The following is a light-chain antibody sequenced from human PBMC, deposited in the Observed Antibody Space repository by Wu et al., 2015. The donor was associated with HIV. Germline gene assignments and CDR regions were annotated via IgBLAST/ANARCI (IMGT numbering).Light chain of an antibody. CDR2: GAS. Sequence: EIVLTQSPVTLSLSPGERATLSCRASQSVSSYLAWYQQKPGQAPRLLIYGASTRATGIPDRFSGSGSGTDFTLTISRLEPEDFAVYYCQHYERSTRYSFGQGTKLEIK. V-gene: IGKV3-20*01. CDR3: QHYERSTRYS. J-gene: IGKJ2*03. CDR1: QSVSSY.